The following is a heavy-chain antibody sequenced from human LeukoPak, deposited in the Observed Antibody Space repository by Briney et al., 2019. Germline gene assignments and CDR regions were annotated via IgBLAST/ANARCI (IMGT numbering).Heavy chain of an antibody. CDR1: GFTFSSYG. CDR3: ANLAQVVAATTDFDS. CDR2: ISYDGSNK. J-gene: IGHJ4*02. V-gene: IGHV3-30*18. D-gene: IGHD2-15*01. Sequence: GGSLRLSCAASGFTFSSYGMHWVRQAPGKGLEWVGVISYDGSNKYYAYSVKGRFTISTDTSKNTLYLQTNSPRPAHTAVSYRANLAQVVAATTDFDSWGPGTLVTVSS.